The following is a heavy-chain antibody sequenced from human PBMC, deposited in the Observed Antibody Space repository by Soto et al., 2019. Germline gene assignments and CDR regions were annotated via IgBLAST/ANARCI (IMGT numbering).Heavy chain of an antibody. Sequence: ASVKISCKASGYTFTSYAMHWVRQAPGQRPEWMGWINAGNGNTKYSQKFQGRVTITRDTSASTAYMELSSLRSEDTAVYYCARGIRIRIFGVVQGTYGMDVWGQGTTVTVS. CDR2: INAGNGNT. V-gene: IGHV1-3*01. D-gene: IGHD3-3*01. CDR3: ARGIRIRIFGVVQGTYGMDV. J-gene: IGHJ6*02. CDR1: GYTFTSYA.